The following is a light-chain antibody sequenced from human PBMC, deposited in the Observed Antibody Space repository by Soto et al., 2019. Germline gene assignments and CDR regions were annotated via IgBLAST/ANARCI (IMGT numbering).Light chain of an antibody. CDR2: DAS. Sequence: IQMTQSPSSLSASVGDRVTITCQASHDISNYLNWYQQKPGKAPKLLIYDASNLETGVPSRFSGSGSGTDFTFTISSLQPEDIATYYCQQYDNLPLTFGGGTKMEIK. V-gene: IGKV1-33*01. CDR1: HDISNY. J-gene: IGKJ4*01. CDR3: QQYDNLPLT.